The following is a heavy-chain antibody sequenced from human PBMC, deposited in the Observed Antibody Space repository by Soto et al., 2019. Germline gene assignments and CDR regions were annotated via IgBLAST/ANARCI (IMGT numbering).Heavy chain of an antibody. J-gene: IGHJ6*02. D-gene: IGHD6-6*01. Sequence: QVQLVESGGGMVQPGRSLTLSCAASGFTFRTSAMHWVRQAPGKGLQWVAFVSYDGSLKYYADSVKGRFTISRDNSNNTVLLQMNNLRPEDTAVYYCAREDFASRPPPYYYYGMDVWGRGTTVTVSS. CDR3: AREDFASRPPPYYYYGMDV. CDR2: VSYDGSLK. V-gene: IGHV3-30-3*01. CDR1: GFTFRTSA.